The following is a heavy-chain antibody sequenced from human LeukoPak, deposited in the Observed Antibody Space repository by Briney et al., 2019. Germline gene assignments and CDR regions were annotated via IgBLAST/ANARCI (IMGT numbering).Heavy chain of an antibody. J-gene: IGHJ4*02. CDR1: GFTFSSYE. CDR3: ARGSSFGELSH. CDR2: ISSSGSTI. V-gene: IGHV3-48*03. D-gene: IGHD3-10*01. Sequence: GGSLRLSCAASGFTFSSYEMNWVRQAPGKGLERVSYISSSGSTIYYADSVKGRFTISRDNAKNSLYLQMNSLRAEDTAVYYCARGSSFGELSHWGQGTLVTVSS.